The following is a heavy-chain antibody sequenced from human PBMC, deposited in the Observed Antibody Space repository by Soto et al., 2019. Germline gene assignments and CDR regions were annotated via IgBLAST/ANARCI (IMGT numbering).Heavy chain of an antibody. J-gene: IGHJ4*02. CDR2: IYSGGYT. V-gene: IGHV3-53*01. CDR1: GFTVSNNY. D-gene: IGHD1-26*01. Sequence: EVQLVESGGGLIQPGGSLRLSCAVSGFTVSNNYMSWVRQAPGKGLEGVSVIYSGGYTAYGDSVEGRFTISRDTSKNTLALQVSCLRADAPVVFYGGPRVGGGGYWGQGTLVTVSS. CDR3: GPRVGGGGY.